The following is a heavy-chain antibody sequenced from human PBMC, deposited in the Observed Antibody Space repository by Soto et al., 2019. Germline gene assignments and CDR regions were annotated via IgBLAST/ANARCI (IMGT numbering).Heavy chain of an antibody. CDR3: AKDVGQYQRPAPYFQH. V-gene: IGHV3-23*01. CDR1: GFTFSSYA. Sequence: PGGSLRLSCAASGFTFSSYAMSWVRQAPGKELEWVSAISGSGGSTYYADSVKGRFTISRDNSKNTLYLQMNSLRAEDTAVYYCAKDVGQYQRPAPYFQHWGQGTLVTVSS. J-gene: IGHJ1*01. CDR2: ISGSGGST. D-gene: IGHD2-2*01.